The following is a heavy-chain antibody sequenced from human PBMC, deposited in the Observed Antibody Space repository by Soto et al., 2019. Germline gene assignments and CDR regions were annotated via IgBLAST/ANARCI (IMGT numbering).Heavy chain of an antibody. CDR1: GYTFSAYY. Sequence: QVQLVQSGAEVKKVGASVKVSCKTSGYTFSAYYVHWARLAPGRGFQWLGWINPSNEITAFSQFFQGRVTMTRETSTNTVHMELNSLTSDDTAVYYCMRGGWGDSPIDYWGQGTQVTVSS. D-gene: IGHD2-15*01. V-gene: IGHV1-2*02. CDR2: INPSNEIT. J-gene: IGHJ4*02. CDR3: MRGGWGDSPIDY.